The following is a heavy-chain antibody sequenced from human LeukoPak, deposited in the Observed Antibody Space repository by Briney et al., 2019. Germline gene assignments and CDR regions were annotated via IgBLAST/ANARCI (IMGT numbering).Heavy chain of an antibody. V-gene: IGHV4-30-2*03. D-gene: IGHD3/OR15-3a*01. CDR1: GVAISRGGYA. CDR3: ARQTGSGLFILP. CDR2: IYYSGNT. Sequence: SETLSLTCAVSGVAISRGGYAWNWIRQPPGKGLEWIGSIYYSGNTYYNASLKSQVSISIDTSKNQFSLRLTSVTAADTAVYYCARQTGSGLFILPGGQGTLVTVSS. J-gene: IGHJ4*02.